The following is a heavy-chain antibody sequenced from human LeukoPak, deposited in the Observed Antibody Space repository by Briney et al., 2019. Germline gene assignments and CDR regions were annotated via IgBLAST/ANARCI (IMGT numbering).Heavy chain of an antibody. V-gene: IGHV4-38-2*02. J-gene: IGHJ5*02. Sequence: SETLSLTCTVSGYSISSGYYWGWIRQPPGKGLEWIGSIYHSGSTYYNPSLKSRVTISVDTSKNQFSLKLSSVTAADTAVYYCARCRRQGPNWFDPWGQGTLVTVSS. D-gene: IGHD1-1*01. CDR1: GYSISSGYY. CDR3: ARCRRQGPNWFDP. CDR2: IYHSGST.